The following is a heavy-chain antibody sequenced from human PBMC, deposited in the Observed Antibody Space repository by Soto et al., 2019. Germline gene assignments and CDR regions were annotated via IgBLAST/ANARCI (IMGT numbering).Heavy chain of an antibody. D-gene: IGHD2-15*01. J-gene: IGHJ5*02. V-gene: IGHV1-3*01. CDR2: INPDNGNT. Sequence: GASVKVSCKASGYTFTRYTMNWVRQAPRQRLEWMGWINPDNGNTKSSQKFQDRVIITRDTSASTAYMDLSSLRSEDTAVYYCARGIATGQLDPWGQGTLVTVSS. CDR1: GYTFTRYT. CDR3: ARGIATGQLDP.